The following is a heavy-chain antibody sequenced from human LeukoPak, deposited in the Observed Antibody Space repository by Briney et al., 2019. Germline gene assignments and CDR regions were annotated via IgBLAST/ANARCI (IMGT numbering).Heavy chain of an antibody. Sequence: GGSLRLSCAASGFTVSSNYMSWVRQAPGKGLEWVPVIYSGGSTYYADSVKGRFTISRDNSKNTLYLQMNSLRAEDTAVYYCAREGLDYYGSGSYSHAFDIWGQGTMVTVSS. CDR1: GFTVSSNY. V-gene: IGHV3-53*01. CDR2: IYSGGST. CDR3: AREGLDYYGSGSYSHAFDI. J-gene: IGHJ3*02. D-gene: IGHD3-10*01.